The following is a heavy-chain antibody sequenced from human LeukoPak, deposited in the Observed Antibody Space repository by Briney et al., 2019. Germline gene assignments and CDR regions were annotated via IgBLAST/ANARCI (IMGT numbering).Heavy chain of an antibody. CDR2: IYYNGGT. CDR1: GGSISSSSYY. D-gene: IGHD2-2*01. CDR3: ARLDCSRTSCYEAAPGTPIGYFDY. V-gene: IGHV4-39*01. J-gene: IGHJ4*02. Sequence: PSETLSLTCTVSGGSISSSSYYWGWIRQPPGKGLEWIGSIYYNGGTYYNPSLKSRVTISVDTSKNQFSLKLSSVTAADTAVFYCARLDCSRTSCYEAAPGTPIGYFDYWGQGTLVTVSS.